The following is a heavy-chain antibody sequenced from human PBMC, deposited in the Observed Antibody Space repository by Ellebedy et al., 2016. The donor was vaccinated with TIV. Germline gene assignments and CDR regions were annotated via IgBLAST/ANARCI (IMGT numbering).Heavy chain of an antibody. Sequence: GGSLRLSXAASGFTFSSYSMNWVRQAPGKGLEWVSSISSSSSYIYYADSVKGRFTISRDNAKNSLYLQMNSLRAEDTAVYYCARYRAVGGSTGQDYWGQGTLVTVSS. D-gene: IGHD1-26*01. CDR1: GFTFSSYS. V-gene: IGHV3-21*01. CDR2: ISSSSSYI. J-gene: IGHJ4*02. CDR3: ARYRAVGGSTGQDY.